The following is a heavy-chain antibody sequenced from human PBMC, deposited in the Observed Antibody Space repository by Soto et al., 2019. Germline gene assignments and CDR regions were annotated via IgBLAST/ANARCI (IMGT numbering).Heavy chain of an antibody. V-gene: IGHV4-59*01. Sequence: SETLSLTCTVSGGSISSYYWSWIRQPPGKGLEWIGYIYYSGSTNYNPSLKSRVTISVDTSKNQFSLKLSSVTAADTAVYYCARGTMVRGINLDYWGQGTLVTVSS. D-gene: IGHD3-10*01. J-gene: IGHJ4*02. CDR3: ARGTMVRGINLDY. CDR1: GGSISSYY. CDR2: IYYSGST.